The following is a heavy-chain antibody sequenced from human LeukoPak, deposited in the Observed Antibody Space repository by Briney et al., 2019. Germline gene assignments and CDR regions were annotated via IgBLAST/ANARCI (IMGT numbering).Heavy chain of an antibody. V-gene: IGHV3-66*01. CDR1: GFTVSSNY. Sequence: GGSLRLSCVVSGFTVSSNYMSWVRQAPGKGLEWVSVIYTAGSTYYADSVKGRFIISRDNSENTLYLQMNSLRAEDTAVYYCARDRAAYYFDSWGQGTLVTVSS. D-gene: IGHD6-13*01. J-gene: IGHJ4*02. CDR3: ARDRAAYYFDS. CDR2: IYTAGST.